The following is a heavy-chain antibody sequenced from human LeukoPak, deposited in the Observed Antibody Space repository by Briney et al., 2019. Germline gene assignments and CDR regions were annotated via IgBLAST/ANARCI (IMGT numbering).Heavy chain of an antibody. CDR2: INPNSGGT. J-gene: IGHJ5*02. D-gene: IGHD3-10*01. CDR3: AIRKNYYYGSGSYWFDP. CDR1: GYTFTGYY. Sequence: ASVKVSCKASGYTFTGYYMHWVRQAPGQGLEWMGWINPNSGGTNYAQKLQGRVTMTTDTSTSTAYMELRSLRSDDTAVYYCAIRKNYYYGSGSYWFDPWGQGTLVTVSS. V-gene: IGHV1-2*02.